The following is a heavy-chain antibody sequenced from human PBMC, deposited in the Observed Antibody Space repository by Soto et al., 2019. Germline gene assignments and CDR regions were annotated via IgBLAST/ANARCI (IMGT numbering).Heavy chain of an antibody. CDR2: IWYDGSNK. J-gene: IGHJ3*02. CDR1: GFTFSSYG. Sequence: LRLSCAASGFTFSSYGMHWVRQAPGKGLEWVAVIWYDGSNKYYADSVKGRFTISRDNSKNTLYLQMNSLRAEDTAVYYCARDEYYYDSSGYYPDAFDIWGQGTMVTVSS. D-gene: IGHD3-22*01. V-gene: IGHV3-33*01. CDR3: ARDEYYYDSSGYYPDAFDI.